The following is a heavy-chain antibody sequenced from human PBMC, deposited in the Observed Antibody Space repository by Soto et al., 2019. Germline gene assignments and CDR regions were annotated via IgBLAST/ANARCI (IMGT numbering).Heavy chain of an antibody. Sequence: QVQLAQSGAEVKNPGASVKVSCKASGYTFTDYYIHWLRQAPAQGLEWMGWINPNSGDTKYAQQFQGWATMTRDTSISTTYMELSRLTSDDTALYYCARGPSHGAFDIWGQGTIITVSS. V-gene: IGHV1-2*04. CDR3: ARGPSHGAFDI. CDR1: GYTFTDYY. J-gene: IGHJ3*02. CDR2: INPNSGDT.